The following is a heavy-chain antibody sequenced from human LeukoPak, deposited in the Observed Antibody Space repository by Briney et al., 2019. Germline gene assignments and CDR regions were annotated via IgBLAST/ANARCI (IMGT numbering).Heavy chain of an antibody. Sequence: GASVKVSCKVSGYTLTQLSVHWVRQAPGKGLEWMGGFNVEDGEIIYAQKFQGRVTMTEDTSTDTAYTELSSLRSEDTAVYYCATNRQIMILVLVIMPAFDIWGQGTMVTVSS. CDR2: FNVEDGEI. J-gene: IGHJ3*02. D-gene: IGHD3/OR15-3a*01. CDR1: GYTLTQLS. V-gene: IGHV1-24*01. CDR3: ATNRQIMILVLVIMPAFDI.